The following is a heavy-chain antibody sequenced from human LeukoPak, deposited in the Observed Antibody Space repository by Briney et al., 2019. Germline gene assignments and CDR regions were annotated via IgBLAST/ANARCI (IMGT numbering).Heavy chain of an antibody. CDR1: GFTFSSYS. J-gene: IGHJ4*02. D-gene: IGHD4-23*01. V-gene: IGHV3-48*01. Sequence: PGGSLRLSCAASGFTFSSYSMNWVRQAPGKGLEWVSYISSSSSTIYYADSVKGRFTISRDNAKNSLYLQMNSLRAEDTAVYYCARGRTVVTTCFDYWGQGTLVTVSS. CDR3: ARGRTVVTTCFDY. CDR2: ISSSSSTI.